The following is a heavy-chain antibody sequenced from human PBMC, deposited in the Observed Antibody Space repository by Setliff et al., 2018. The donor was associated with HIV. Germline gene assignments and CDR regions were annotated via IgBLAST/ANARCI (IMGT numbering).Heavy chain of an antibody. CDR3: AREGTYSGTYWVRRVASFDI. D-gene: IGHD1-26*01. J-gene: IGHJ3*02. Sequence: SETLSLTCAVYGGSLSGYYWRWIRQPPGKGLEWIGDVSHTGSTNYNPSLKSRITISADTPKGQFSLKLSSVTAADTAVYYCAREGTYSGTYWVRRVASFDIWGQGTMVTVSS. CDR2: VSHTGST. V-gene: IGHV4-34*01. CDR1: GGSLSGYY.